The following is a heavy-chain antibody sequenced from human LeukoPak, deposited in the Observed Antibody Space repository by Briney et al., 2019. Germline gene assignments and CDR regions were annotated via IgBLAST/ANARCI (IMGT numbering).Heavy chain of an antibody. CDR3: ACRDLTSTWSFP. V-gene: IGHV5-51*01. D-gene: IGHD6-13*01. CDR2: IYPGDSRI. J-gene: IGHJ5*02. Sequence: GASLKISCQGFGYTFARYWIGWVRPLPGKGLEWMGVIYPGDSRIRYNPSFQGQVTISVDKSISTAYLQWVSLKASDTAMYYCACRDLTSTWSFPWGQGTLVTVSS. CDR1: GYTFARYW.